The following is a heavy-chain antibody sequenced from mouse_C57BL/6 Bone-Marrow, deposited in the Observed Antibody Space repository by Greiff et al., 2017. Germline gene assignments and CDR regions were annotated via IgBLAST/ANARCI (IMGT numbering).Heavy chain of an antibody. CDR1: GYTFTSYW. D-gene: IGHD1-1*01. CDR3: ARRKFYFYCGSYVSWYFEV. CDR2: INPSCGYS. V-gene: IGHV1-7*01. J-gene: IGHJ1*01. Sequence: VQLQQSGAELAKPGASVKLSCKASGYTFTSYWMHWVKQRTGQGLEWIGYINPSCGYSKYNQKFNDKATLTADNSSSTAYMPLNSLTYEDSAVYYCARRKFYFYCGSYVSWYFEVTGAGAAVSVSS.